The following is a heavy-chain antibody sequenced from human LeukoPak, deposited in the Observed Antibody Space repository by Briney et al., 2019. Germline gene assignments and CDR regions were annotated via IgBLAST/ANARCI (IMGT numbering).Heavy chain of an antibody. CDR3: ARTSGSWESPIDY. CDR2: INPSGGVT. V-gene: IGHV1-46*01. CDR1: GYALTRYY. D-gene: IGHD6-13*01. J-gene: IGHJ4*02. Sequence: ASVKVSCKASGYALTRYYMHWVRQAPGQGLEWMGIINPSGGVTSYAQKFQGRVTMTRDTSTSTVYMELSSLRPEDTAVYYCARTSGSWESPIDYWGQGTLVTVSS.